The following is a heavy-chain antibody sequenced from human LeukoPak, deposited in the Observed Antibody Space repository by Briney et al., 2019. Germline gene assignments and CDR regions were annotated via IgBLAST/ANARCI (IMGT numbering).Heavy chain of an antibody. CDR3: ARLLNKYRLDY. D-gene: IGHD2-2*02. J-gene: IGHJ4*02. V-gene: IGHV4-59*08. CDR1: GGSISSYY. Sequence: PSETLSLTCTVSGGSISSYYWSWIRQPPGKGLEWIGYIYYSGDTNYNPSLKSRVTISVDMSKNQFSLKLSSVTAADTAVYYCARLLNKYRLDYWGQGTLVTVSS. CDR2: IYYSGDT.